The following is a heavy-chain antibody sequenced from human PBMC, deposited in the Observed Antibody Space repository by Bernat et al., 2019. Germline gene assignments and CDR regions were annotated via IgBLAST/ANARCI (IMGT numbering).Heavy chain of an antibody. CDR1: GGSISSSY. D-gene: IGHD6-19*01. CDR2: SYYSGST. Sequence: QVQLQESGPGLVKPSETLSLTCTVSGGSISSSYWSWFRQPPGKGLEWIGYSYYSGSTNYNRSLKIRVTLSVDKSKNQFSLTLSSVAAADTAVYYCARLGYSSGWYLGYFDLWGRGTLVTVSS. V-gene: IGHV4-59*08. CDR3: ARLGYSSGWYLGYFDL. J-gene: IGHJ2*01.